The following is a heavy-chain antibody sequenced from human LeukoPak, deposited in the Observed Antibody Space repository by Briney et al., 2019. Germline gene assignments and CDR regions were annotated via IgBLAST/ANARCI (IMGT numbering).Heavy chain of an antibody. Sequence: GGSLRLSCAASGFTFSSYAMHWVRQAPGKGLEWVAVISYDGSNKHYADSVKGRFTISRDNSKNTLYLQMNSLRAEDTAVYYCARVRATVTKDPDYWGQGTLVTVSS. CDR3: ARVRATVTKDPDY. D-gene: IGHD4-17*01. CDR2: ISYDGSNK. V-gene: IGHV3-30-3*01. J-gene: IGHJ4*02. CDR1: GFTFSSYA.